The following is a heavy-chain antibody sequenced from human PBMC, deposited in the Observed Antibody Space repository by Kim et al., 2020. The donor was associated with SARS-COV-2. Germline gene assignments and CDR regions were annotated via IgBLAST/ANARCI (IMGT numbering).Heavy chain of an antibody. V-gene: IGHV3-30*03. D-gene: IGHD3-10*01. Sequence: GGSLRLSCAASGFTFSSYGMHWVSQAPGKGLEWVAVISYDGSNKYYADSVKGRFTISRDNSKNTLYLQMNSLRAEDTAVYYCARGGYYGSGSYYIFDYWG. CDR1: GFTFSSYG. CDR3: ARGGYYGSGSYYIFDY. CDR2: ISYDGSNK. J-gene: IGHJ4*01.